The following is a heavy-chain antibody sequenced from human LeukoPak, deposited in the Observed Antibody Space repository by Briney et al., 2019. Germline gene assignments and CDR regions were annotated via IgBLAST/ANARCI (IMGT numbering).Heavy chain of an antibody. CDR2: IIPIFGIV. CDR3: ASGPVNYFDY. J-gene: IGHJ4*02. V-gene: IGHV1-69*02. CDR1: GGTFSSYT. Sequence: ASVKVSCKASGGTFSSYTISWVRQAPGQGLEWMGKIIPIFGIVNYAQKFQGGVTITADNSTSTSYMELSSLRSEDTAVYYCASGPVNYFDYWGQGTLVTVSS. D-gene: IGHD4-17*01.